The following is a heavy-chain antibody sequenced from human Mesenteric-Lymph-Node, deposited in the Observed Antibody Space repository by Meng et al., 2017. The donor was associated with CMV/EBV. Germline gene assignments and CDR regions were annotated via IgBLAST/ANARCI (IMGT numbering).Heavy chain of an antibody. CDR1: GFSISSSY. J-gene: IGHJ4*02. D-gene: IGHD3/OR15-3a*01. Sequence: GGSLRLSCVASGFSISSSYMIWVRQAPGKGLEWVSVIYTDDTTHFADSVQGRFAISRDNTRNTVYLQMDSLRGEDTAVYFCAKDHWTVNFGNFFNFWGQGTLVTVSS. CDR2: IYTDDTT. V-gene: IGHV3-53*01. CDR3: AKDHWTVNFGNFFNF.